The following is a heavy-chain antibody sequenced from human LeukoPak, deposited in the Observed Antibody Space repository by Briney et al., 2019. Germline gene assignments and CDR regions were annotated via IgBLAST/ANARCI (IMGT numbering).Heavy chain of an antibody. CDR2: IYYSGST. D-gene: IGHD3-22*01. V-gene: IGHV4-39*01. CDR3: ASYDYYDSSFQH. CDR1: GGSISSSSYY. Sequence: SETLSLTCTVSGGSISSSSYYWGWHRQPQGKGLEWIVSIYYSGSTYYNPSLKSRITISVDTTKNQLSLKQSPVTAADAAVYYCASYDYYDSSFQHWGQGTLVTVSS. J-gene: IGHJ1*01.